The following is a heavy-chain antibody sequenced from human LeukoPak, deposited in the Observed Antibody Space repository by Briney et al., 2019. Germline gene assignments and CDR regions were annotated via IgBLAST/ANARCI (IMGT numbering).Heavy chain of an antibody. CDR3: AKGYDASGYYFGVGFDV. CDR1: GFTVSSNY. J-gene: IGHJ3*01. Sequence: PGGSLRLSCAASGFTVSSNYMSWVRQAPGKGLEWVSTITTSDGNTYYADSVKGRFTVSRDNSKNTLYLQMNSLRAEDTAVYYCAKGYDASGYYFGVGFDVWGQGTMVTVSS. CDR2: ITTSDGNT. D-gene: IGHD3-22*01. V-gene: IGHV3-23*01.